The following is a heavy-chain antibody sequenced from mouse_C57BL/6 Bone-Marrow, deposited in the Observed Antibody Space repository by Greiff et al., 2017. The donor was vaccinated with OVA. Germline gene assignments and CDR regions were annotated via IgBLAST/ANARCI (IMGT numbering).Heavy chain of an antibody. CDR2: IYPGDGDT. CDR3: AGLGAMDY. J-gene: IGHJ4*01. Sequence: QVHVKQSGAELVKPGASVKISCKASGYAFSSYWMNWVKQRPGKGLEWIGQIYPGDGDTNYNGKFKGKATLTADKSSSTAYMQLSSLTSEDSAVYFCAGLGAMDYWGQGTSVTVSS. V-gene: IGHV1-80*01. CDR1: GYAFSSYW.